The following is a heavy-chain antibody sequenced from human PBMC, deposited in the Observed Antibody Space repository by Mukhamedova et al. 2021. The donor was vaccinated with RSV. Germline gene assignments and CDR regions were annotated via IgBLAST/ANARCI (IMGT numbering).Heavy chain of an antibody. V-gene: IGHV3-7*01. Sequence: VRQTPGGGLEWVANINEDGTEAYSADSVRGRFTISRDNARTSLYLEMNSLSVDDTAVYYCTRGQWGFPFWGQGTPVTVSS. CDR3: TRGQWGFPF. J-gene: IGHJ1*01. D-gene: IGHD3-16*01. CDR2: INEDGTEA.